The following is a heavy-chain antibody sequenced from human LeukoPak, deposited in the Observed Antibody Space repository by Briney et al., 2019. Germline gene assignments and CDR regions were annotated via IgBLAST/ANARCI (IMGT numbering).Heavy chain of an antibody. CDR3: ARLALPGPIYYFDY. CDR1: GGSISSSSYY. CDR2: IYYSGVT. Sequence: PSETLSLTCTVSGGSISSSSYYWGWIRQPPGKGLEWIGSIYYSGVTYYNPSLKSRVTISVDTSKNQFSPKLSSVTASDTAVYYCARLALPGPIYYFDYWGQGTLVTVSS. J-gene: IGHJ4*02. D-gene: IGHD6-19*01. V-gene: IGHV4-39*01.